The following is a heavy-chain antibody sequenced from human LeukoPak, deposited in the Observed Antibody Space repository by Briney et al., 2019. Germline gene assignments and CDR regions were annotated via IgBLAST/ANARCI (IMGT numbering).Heavy chain of an antibody. D-gene: IGHD1-1*01. CDR3: ARLQGTTGDWFDP. CDR1: GGSISSSSYY. CDR2: IYYSGST. J-gene: IGHJ5*02. V-gene: IGHV4-39*07. Sequence: SETLSLTCTVSGGSISSSSYYWGWIRQPPGKGLEWIGSIYYSGSTYYNPSLKSRLTISVDTSKNQFSLKLRSVTAADTAVYFCARLQGTTGDWFDPWGQGTLVTVSS.